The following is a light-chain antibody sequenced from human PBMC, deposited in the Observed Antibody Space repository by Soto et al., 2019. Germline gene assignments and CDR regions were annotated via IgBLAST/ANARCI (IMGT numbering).Light chain of an antibody. CDR2: WAS. CDR3: QQYYSIPPT. V-gene: IGKV4-1*01. CDR1: QSVLYSSNNKNY. J-gene: IGKJ1*01. Sequence: DIVMTQSPDSLAVSLGETATINCKSSQSVLYSSNNKNYLAWYQQKPGQPPKLLIYWASTRESGVPDRFSGSGSGTDFTLTISSLQAEDVAVYYCQQYYSIPPTFGQGTKVEIK.